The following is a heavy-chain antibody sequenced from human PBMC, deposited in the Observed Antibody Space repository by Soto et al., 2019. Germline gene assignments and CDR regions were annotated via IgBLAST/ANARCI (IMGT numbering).Heavy chain of an antibody. D-gene: IGHD1-26*01. CDR3: ARDPTTPRYYYYYMDV. Sequence: EVQLVESGGGLVQPGGSLRLSCAASGFTFSSYSMNWVRQAPGKGLEWVSYISSSSSTIYYADSVKGRFTISRDNAKNSLYLQMNSLRAEDTAVYYCARDPTTPRYYYYYMDVWGKGTTVTVS. J-gene: IGHJ6*03. V-gene: IGHV3-48*01. CDR1: GFTFSSYS. CDR2: ISSSSSTI.